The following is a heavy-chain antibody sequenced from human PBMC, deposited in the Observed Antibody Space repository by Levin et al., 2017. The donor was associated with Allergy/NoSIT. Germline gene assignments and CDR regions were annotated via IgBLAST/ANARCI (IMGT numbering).Heavy chain of an antibody. CDR3: ARGGVVGATSSPMDV. CDR2: IKPSGGST. D-gene: IGHD2-15*01. CDR1: GYTFTSYC. Sequence: ASVKVSCKASGYTFTSYCMHWVRQAPGQGLEWMGIIKPSGGSTTYAQNLQGRVTMTRDTSTSTVYMELSSLRSEDTAVYYCARGGVVGATSSPMDVWGQGTTVTVSS. J-gene: IGHJ6*02. V-gene: IGHV1-46*01.